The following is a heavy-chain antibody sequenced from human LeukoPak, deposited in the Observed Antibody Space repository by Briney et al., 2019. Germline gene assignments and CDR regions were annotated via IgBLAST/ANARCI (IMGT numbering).Heavy chain of an antibody. J-gene: IGHJ5*02. CDR3: ATNILVRDIINWFDP. CDR1: GYTFTNNY. V-gene: IGHV1-2*02. Sequence: ASVKVSCKASGYTFTNNYMHWVRQAPGQGLEWMGWIKPNSGGTRSAQKFQGRVTMTRDTSISTAYMELSSLRYDDTAVYYCATNILVRDIINWFDPWGQGTLVTVSS. CDR2: IKPNSGGT. D-gene: IGHD3-10*01.